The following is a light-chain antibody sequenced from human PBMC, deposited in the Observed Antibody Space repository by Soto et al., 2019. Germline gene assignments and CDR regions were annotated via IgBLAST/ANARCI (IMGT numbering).Light chain of an antibody. J-gene: IGKJ5*01. Sequence: EIVMTQSPATLSVSPGERATLSCRASQSVSSNLAWYQQKPGKAPKLLIYDASNWESGVPARFSGGGSGTDFTLTINKLEPEDFAVYYCQHYGTSPRSITFGQGTRLEI. CDR3: QHYGTSPRSIT. V-gene: IGKV3-20*01. CDR1: QSVSSN. CDR2: DAS.